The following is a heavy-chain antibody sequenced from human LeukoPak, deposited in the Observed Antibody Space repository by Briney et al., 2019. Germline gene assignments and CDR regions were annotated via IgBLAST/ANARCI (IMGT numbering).Heavy chain of an antibody. D-gene: IGHD1-1*01. V-gene: IGHV1-2*02. Sequence: ASVKVSCKASGYTFTGYYMHWVRQAPGQGLEWMGWINPNSGGTNYAQKFRGRVTMTRDTSISTAYMELSRLRSDDTAVYSCARGIDLGQLYYFDYWGQGTLVTVSS. CDR1: GYTFTGYY. J-gene: IGHJ4*02. CDR2: INPNSGGT. CDR3: ARGIDLGQLYYFDY.